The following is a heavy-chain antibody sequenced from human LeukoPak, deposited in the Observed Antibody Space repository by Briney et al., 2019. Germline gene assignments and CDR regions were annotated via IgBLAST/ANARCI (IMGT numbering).Heavy chain of an antibody. D-gene: IGHD2-2*01. V-gene: IGHV3-23*01. CDR1: GFTFNNHD. CDR3: GRYGRNPGF. J-gene: IGHJ4*02. CDR2: ISDSGGAT. Sequence: PGGSLRLSCAASGFTFNNHDMTWVRQGPGKGLEWVSRISDSGGATGYGDSVKGRFTISRDNSKNTVYLQMNSLRAEDTAVYYCGRYGRNPGFWGQGTLVTVSS.